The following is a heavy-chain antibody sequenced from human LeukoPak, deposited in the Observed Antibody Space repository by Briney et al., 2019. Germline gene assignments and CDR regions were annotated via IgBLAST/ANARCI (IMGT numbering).Heavy chain of an antibody. CDR1: GFTFSSYW. D-gene: IGHD5-12*01. CDR2: IKKDGSEK. CDR3: ARGKYSGNDYHFDY. J-gene: IGHJ4*02. Sequence: GGSLRLSCAASGFTFSSYWMSWVRQAPGTGLEWVANIKKDGSEKYYVDFVKGRFTISRDNAKNSLYLQMNSLRAEDTAIYYCARGKYSGNDYHFDYWGQGTLVIVSS. V-gene: IGHV3-7*03.